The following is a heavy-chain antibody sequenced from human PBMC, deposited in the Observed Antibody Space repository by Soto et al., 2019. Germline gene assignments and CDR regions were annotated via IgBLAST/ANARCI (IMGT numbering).Heavy chain of an antibody. V-gene: IGHV1-2*02. CDR1: GYSFRASH. CDR3: AVLWNDYFDH. Sequence: ASLRVSCEASGYSFRASHLHRVRLARGPGLGWIGWIDPSNGATIYPQKFHGRVTLTRDTSIGTAYMDLSRLNSDDTALYCCAVLWNDYFDHWGQRPLVTVSS. J-gene: IGHJ4*02. CDR2: IDPSNGAT. D-gene: IGHD1-1*01.